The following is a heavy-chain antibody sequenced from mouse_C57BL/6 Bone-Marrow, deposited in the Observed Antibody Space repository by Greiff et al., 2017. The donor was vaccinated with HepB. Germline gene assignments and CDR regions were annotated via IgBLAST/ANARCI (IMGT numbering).Heavy chain of an antibody. J-gene: IGHJ4*01. CDR3: TTWLLPLYAMDY. CDR2: IDPENGDT. Sequence: VQLQQSGAELVRPGASVKLSCTASGFNIKDDYMHWVKQRPEQGLEWIGWIDPENGDTAYASKFQGKATITADTSSTTAYLQLSSLTSEDTAVYYCTTWLLPLYAMDYWGQGTSVTVSS. CDR1: GFNIKDDY. D-gene: IGHD2-3*01. V-gene: IGHV14-4*01.